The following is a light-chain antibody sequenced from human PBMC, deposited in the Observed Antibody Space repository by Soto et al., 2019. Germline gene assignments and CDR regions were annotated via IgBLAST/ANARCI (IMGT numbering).Light chain of an antibody. CDR2: GAS. V-gene: IGKV3-20*01. Sequence: EIVLTQSPGTLSLSPGERATLSCRASQSVSSSYLAWYQQKPGQAPRLLIYGASSRDTGIPDRFSGSGSGTDFTLTISRLEPEDFAVYYSQQYGSSPLTFGQGTKVEIK. J-gene: IGKJ1*01. CDR3: QQYGSSPLT. CDR1: QSVSSSY.